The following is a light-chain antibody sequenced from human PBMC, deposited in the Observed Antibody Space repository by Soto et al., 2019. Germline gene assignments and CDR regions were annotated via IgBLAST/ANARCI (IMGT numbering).Light chain of an antibody. Sequence: DIQMTKSPSSLSASVGDRVTITCQATQDISTHLTWFQQKPGKAPKLLIYEVSTLETGVPSRFSGSGSGTDFTLPISSLQPEDIATYYCQQFDSLPLTFGGGTKVDIK. V-gene: IGKV1-33*01. CDR3: QQFDSLPLT. J-gene: IGKJ4*01. CDR1: QDISTH. CDR2: EVS.